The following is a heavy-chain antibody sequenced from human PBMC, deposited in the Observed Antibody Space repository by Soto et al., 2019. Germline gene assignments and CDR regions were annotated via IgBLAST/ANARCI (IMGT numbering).Heavy chain of an antibody. Sequence: QVQLRQWGAGLLKPSETLSLTCGISGGYFSANYWSWIRQSPRKGLEWLGEINHSGSTEYNPSLKSRVTISADSSKNQFSLTLTSVTAADTAVYYCATGGLFSSWGQGTLVTVSS. CDR2: INHSGST. CDR1: GGYFSANY. V-gene: IGHV4-34*01. CDR3: ATGGLFSS. J-gene: IGHJ5*02. D-gene: IGHD3-3*01.